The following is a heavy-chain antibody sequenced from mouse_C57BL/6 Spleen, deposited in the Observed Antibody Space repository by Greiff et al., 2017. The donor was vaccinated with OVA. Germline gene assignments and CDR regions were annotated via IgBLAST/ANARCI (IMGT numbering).Heavy chain of an antibody. CDR3: ARRDGYSYYFDY. D-gene: IGHD2-3*01. CDR1: GYTFTSYW. J-gene: IGHJ2*01. CDR2: IDPSDSYT. V-gene: IGHV1-50*01. Sequence: QVQLQQSGAELVKPGASVKLSCKASGYTFTSYWMQWVKQRPGQGLEWIGEIDPSDSYTNYNQKFKGKATLTVDTSSSTAYMQLSSLTSEDSAVYYCARRDGYSYYFDYWGQGTTLTVSS.